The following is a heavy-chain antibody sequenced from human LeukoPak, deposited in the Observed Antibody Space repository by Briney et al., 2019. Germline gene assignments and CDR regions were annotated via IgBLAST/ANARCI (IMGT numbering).Heavy chain of an antibody. CDR1: GFTFSSYS. J-gene: IGHJ4*02. V-gene: IGHV3-21*01. Sequence: GGSLRLSCAASGFTFSSYSMDWVRQAPGKGLEWVSLISSGSDYIYYADSVKGRFTISRDNAKNSLYLQMNSLRDEDTAVYYCARDTIFGADYYFDYWGQGTLVTVSS. CDR3: ARDTIFGADYYFDY. D-gene: IGHD3-3*01. CDR2: ISSGSDYI.